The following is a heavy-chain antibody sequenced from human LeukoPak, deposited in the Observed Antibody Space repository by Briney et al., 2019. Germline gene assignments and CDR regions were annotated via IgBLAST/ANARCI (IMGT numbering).Heavy chain of an antibody. Sequence: ASVKVSCKASGYTFTSYGISWVRQAPGQRLEWMGWINAGNGNTKYSQKFQGRVTITRDTSASTAYMELSSLRSEDTAVYYCARGRGDYRPFDYWGQGTLVTVSS. J-gene: IGHJ4*02. CDR2: INAGNGNT. V-gene: IGHV1-3*01. D-gene: IGHD4-17*01. CDR3: ARGRGDYRPFDY. CDR1: GYTFTSYG.